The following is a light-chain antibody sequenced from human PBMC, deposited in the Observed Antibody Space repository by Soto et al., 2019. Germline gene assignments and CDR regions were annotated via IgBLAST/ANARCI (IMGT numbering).Light chain of an antibody. CDR3: QQDGSSPT. CDR2: DVS. Sequence: EIVLTQSPGTLSLSPGERATLSCRSSQSVSSNYLAWYQQKPDQAPRLVIYDVSGRATGIPDRCSGSGSGTDFTLTIGRLEPEDLAVYYCQQDGSSPTFGQGTKVDI. J-gene: IGKJ1*01. V-gene: IGKV3-20*01. CDR1: QSVSSNY.